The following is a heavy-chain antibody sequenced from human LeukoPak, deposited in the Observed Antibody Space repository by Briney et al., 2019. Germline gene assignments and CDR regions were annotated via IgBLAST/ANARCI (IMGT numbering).Heavy chain of an antibody. D-gene: IGHD4-17*01. CDR2: ISYDGSNK. CDR3: ARVHDYGDYALSWYFDL. CDR1: GFTFSSYA. V-gene: IGHV3-30*04. J-gene: IGHJ2*01. Sequence: GGSLRLSCAASGFTFSSYAMHWVRQAPGKGLEWVAVISYDGSNKYYADSVKGRFTISRDNSKNTLYLQMNSLRAEDTAVYYGARVHDYGDYALSWYFDLWGRRTLVTVSS.